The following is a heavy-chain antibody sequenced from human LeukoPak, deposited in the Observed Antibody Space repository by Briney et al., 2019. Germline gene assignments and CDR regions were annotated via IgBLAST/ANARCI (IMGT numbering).Heavy chain of an antibody. Sequence: PGGSLRLSCAASGFTFGDYAMHWVRQAPGKGLEWVSGISWNSGSIGYADSVKGRFTISRDNAKNSLYLQMNSLRAEDTALYYCAKIGTTVTTIYYFDYWGQGTLVTVSS. V-gene: IGHV3-9*01. D-gene: IGHD4-17*01. CDR2: ISWNSGSI. J-gene: IGHJ4*02. CDR1: GFTFGDYA. CDR3: AKIGTTVTTIYYFDY.